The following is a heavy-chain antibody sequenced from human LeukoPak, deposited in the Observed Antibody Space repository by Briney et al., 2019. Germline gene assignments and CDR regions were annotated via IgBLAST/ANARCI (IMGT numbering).Heavy chain of an antibody. V-gene: IGHV1-69*13. CDR2: IIPIFGTA. J-gene: IGHJ3*01. Sequence: SVKVSCKASGGTFSSYAISWVRQAPGQGLEWMGGIIPIFGTANYAQKFQGRVTITADESTSTAYMELSSLRSEDTAVYYCARSEMYYGSGTPSLWGQGTMVTVSS. CDR3: ARSEMYYGSGTPSL. D-gene: IGHD3-10*01. CDR1: GGTFSSYA.